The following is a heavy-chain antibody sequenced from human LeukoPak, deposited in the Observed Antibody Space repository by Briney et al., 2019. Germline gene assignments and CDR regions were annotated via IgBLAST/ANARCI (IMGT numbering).Heavy chain of an antibody. J-gene: IGHJ4*02. CDR1: GGTFSSYA. CDR3: ARENYYDGSGSPSASAPVDH. CDR2: IIPIFGTA. Sequence: GASVKVSCTASGGTFSSYAISWVRQAPGQGLEWMGGIIPIFGTANYAQKFQGRVTITADESTSTAYMELSSLRSEDTAVYYCARENYYDGSGSPSASAPVDHWGQGTLVTVSS. V-gene: IGHV1-69*13. D-gene: IGHD3-22*01.